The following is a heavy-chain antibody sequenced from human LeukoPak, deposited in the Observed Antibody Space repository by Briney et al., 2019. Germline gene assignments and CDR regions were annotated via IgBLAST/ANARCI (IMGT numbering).Heavy chain of an antibody. D-gene: IGHD3-22*01. CDR3: ASDDSTGYYPAAY. Sequence: GGSLRLSCAASGFTFSSYAMSWVRQAPGKGLEWVSAISGSGGSTYYADSVKGRFTISRDNAKNSLYLQMSSLRAEDTAVYYCASDDSTGYYPAAYWGQGTLVTVSS. CDR2: ISGSGGST. J-gene: IGHJ4*02. CDR1: GFTFSSYA. V-gene: IGHV3-23*01.